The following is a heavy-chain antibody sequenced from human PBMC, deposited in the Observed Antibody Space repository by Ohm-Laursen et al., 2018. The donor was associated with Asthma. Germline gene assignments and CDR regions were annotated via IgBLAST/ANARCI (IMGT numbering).Heavy chain of an antibody. CDR1: GYTFSRYS. J-gene: IGHJ1*01. D-gene: IGHD1-26*01. CDR3: ARIGPEWELPGREYSLHH. Sequence: GSLRLSCAASGYTFSRYSIHWVRQVPGKGLEWVASISTAGTFIYYADSVRGRFTTSRDNAKNSVYLQMNSLRADDTALYYCARIGPEWELPGREYSLHHWGQGTLVTVSS. CDR2: ISTAGTFI. V-gene: IGHV3-21*01.